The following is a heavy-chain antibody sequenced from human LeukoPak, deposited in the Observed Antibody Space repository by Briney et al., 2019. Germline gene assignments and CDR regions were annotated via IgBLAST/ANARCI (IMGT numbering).Heavy chain of an antibody. V-gene: IGHV3-53*01. CDR1: GFNVTTNY. CDR2: IYSGGTT. Sequence: PGGSLRLSCAASGFNVTTNYMSWVRQAPGKGLEWVSVIYSGGTTYYADSVKGRFTISRDISKNTLSLQMNSLRAEDTAVYYCARDAHVTYSSGSTLYYGMDVWGQGTTVTVSS. CDR3: ARDAHVTYSSGSTLYYGMDV. D-gene: IGHD6-19*01. J-gene: IGHJ6*02.